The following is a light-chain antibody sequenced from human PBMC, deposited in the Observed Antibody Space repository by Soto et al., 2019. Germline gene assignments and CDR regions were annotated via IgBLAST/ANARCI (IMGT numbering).Light chain of an antibody. CDR3: CSYAGGRYV. Sequence: QSVLTQPRSVSGSPGQSVTISCTGTSADVGDYDFVSWYQQLPGKAPKLMIFDVTKRPSGVPHRFSGSKSDNTASLTISGLQGEDEADYYCCSYAGGRYVFGTGTQLTVL. CDR1: SADVGDYDF. V-gene: IGLV2-11*01. CDR2: DVT. J-gene: IGLJ1*01.